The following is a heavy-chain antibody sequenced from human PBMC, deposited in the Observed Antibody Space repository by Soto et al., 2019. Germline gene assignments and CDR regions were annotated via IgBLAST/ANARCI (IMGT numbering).Heavy chain of an antibody. Sequence: PSETLSLTCTVSGGSISSYYWSWIRQPPGKGLEWIGYIYYSGSTNYNPSLKSRVTISVDTSKNQFSLKLSSVTAADTAVYYCARATMVRGVTYYYGMDVWGQGTTVTVSS. D-gene: IGHD3-10*01. J-gene: IGHJ6*02. V-gene: IGHV4-59*01. CDR3: ARATMVRGVTYYYGMDV. CDR1: GGSISSYY. CDR2: IYYSGST.